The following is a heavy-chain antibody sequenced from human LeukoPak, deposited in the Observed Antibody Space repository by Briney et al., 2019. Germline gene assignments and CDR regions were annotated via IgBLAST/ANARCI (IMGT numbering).Heavy chain of an antibody. CDR1: GGTFSSYA. J-gene: IGHJ4*02. CDR3: AIPAVEAKYSEVYYLDY. V-gene: IGHV1-69*04. D-gene: IGHD1-26*01. CDR2: IIPILGIA. Sequence: SVKVSCKASGGTFSSYAISWVRQAPGQGIEWMGRIIPILGIANYARKFQGRVTITADKSTSTAYMELSSLRSEATAVYYCAIPAVEAKYSEVYYLDYWGQGTLVTVSS.